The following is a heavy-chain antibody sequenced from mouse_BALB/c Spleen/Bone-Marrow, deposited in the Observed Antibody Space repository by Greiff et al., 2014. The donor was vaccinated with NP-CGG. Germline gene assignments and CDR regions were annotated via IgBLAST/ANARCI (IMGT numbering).Heavy chain of an antibody. V-gene: IGHV14-3*02. CDR3: ASSGNYEGGAMDY. CDR2: IDPANGIT. Sequence: VQLKESGAELVKPGASVKLSCTASGFNIKDTFMHWMKQRPEQGLEWNGRIDPANGITKYDPKFQGKATITTDTSSNPAYLQLSSLTSEDTAVYYCASSGNYEGGAMDYWGQGTSVTVSS. CDR1: GFNIKDTF. J-gene: IGHJ4*01. D-gene: IGHD2-1*01.